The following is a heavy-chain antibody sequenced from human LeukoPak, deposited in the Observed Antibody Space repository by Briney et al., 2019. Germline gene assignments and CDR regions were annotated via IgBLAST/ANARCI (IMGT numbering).Heavy chain of an antibody. CDR2: MYYSGST. J-gene: IGHJ6*02. V-gene: IGHV4-30-4*01. CDR3: ARDKSITMVRGVISYGMDV. CDR1: GGSISSGDYY. Sequence: KSSQTLSLTCTVSGGSISSGDYYWSWIRQPPGKGLEWIGYMYYSGSTFYNPSLKSRVTISVDTSKNQFSLTLTSVTAADTAVYYCARDKSITMVRGVISYGMDVWGQGTTVTVSS. D-gene: IGHD3-10*01.